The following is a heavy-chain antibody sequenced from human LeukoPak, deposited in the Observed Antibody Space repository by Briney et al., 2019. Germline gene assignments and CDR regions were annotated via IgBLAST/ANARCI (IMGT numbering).Heavy chain of an antibody. CDR1: DYSFTNFD. J-gene: IGHJ6*03. Sequence: ASVTVSFKASDYSFTNFDINWVRQATGQGLEWMGWMNPNSGNKGYAQKFQGRVTMTMNTSITTAYMELSSLRSEDTAVYYCARGPQWRGDYYYMDVWGRGTTVTVSS. CDR2: MNPNSGNK. CDR3: ARGPQWRGDYYYMDV. D-gene: IGHD6-19*01. V-gene: IGHV1-8*01.